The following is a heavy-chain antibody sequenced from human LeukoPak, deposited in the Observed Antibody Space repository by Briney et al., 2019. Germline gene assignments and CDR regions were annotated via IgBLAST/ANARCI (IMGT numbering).Heavy chain of an antibody. CDR1: GYTFTSYG. D-gene: IGHD4-23*01. V-gene: IGHV1-18*01. Sequence: GSVEVSCKASGYTFTSYGISWVRQAPGQGLEWMGWISAYNGNTNYAQKLHGRVTMTTDTSTSTAYMELRSLRSDDTAVYYCARERYGGNSRVRFFDYWGQGTLVTVSS. J-gene: IGHJ4*02. CDR2: ISAYNGNT. CDR3: ARERYGGNSRVRFFDY.